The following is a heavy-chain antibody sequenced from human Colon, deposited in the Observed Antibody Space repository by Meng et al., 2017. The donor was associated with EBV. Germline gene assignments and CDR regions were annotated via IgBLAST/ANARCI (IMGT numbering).Heavy chain of an antibody. CDR2: IHHSGSA. Sequence: LMVPGPGLLYPSQYLSHTCTVAGGSMSSRNSYWSWIRKPPGKGLDWIGYIHHSGSAYYNPSLKSRVSISVDTSKSQFSLNLNSMTAADTAVYYCASFDHIPRRNYFDYWGQGTLVTVSS. V-gene: IGHV4-30-4*01. J-gene: IGHJ4*02. CDR1: GGSMSSRNSY. CDR3: ASFDHIPRRNYFDY. D-gene: IGHD2-21*01.